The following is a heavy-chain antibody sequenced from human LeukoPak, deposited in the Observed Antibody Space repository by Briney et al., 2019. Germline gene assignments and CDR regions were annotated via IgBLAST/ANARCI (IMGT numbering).Heavy chain of an antibody. CDR2: ISGSGGST. J-gene: IGHJ4*02. V-gene: IGHV3-23*01. D-gene: IGHD3-9*01. Sequence: GGSLRLSCAASGFTFSSYGMSWVRQAPGKGLEWVSAISGSGGSTYYADSVKGRFTISRDNSKNTLYLQMNSLRAEDTAVYYCAKSYRLLQLALDYWGQGTLVTVSS. CDR1: GFTFSSYG. CDR3: AKSYRLLQLALDY.